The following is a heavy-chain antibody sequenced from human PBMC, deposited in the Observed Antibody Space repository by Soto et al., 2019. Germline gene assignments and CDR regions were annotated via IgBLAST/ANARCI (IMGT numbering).Heavy chain of an antibody. CDR2: ISADNGNT. CDR3: ARRGVLPDY. Sequence: ASVKVSCKTSGYTFTNYGISWVRQAPGQGLEWMGWISADNGNTNYARNLQGRVTMTTDTSTGTSYMVLRSLTSDDTAVYYCARRGVLPDYWRQGALVTVSS. V-gene: IGHV1-18*01. J-gene: IGHJ4*02. D-gene: IGHD3-10*01. CDR1: GYTFTNYG.